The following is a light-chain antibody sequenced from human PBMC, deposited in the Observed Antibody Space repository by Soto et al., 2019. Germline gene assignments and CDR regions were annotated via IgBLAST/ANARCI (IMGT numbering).Light chain of an antibody. CDR1: TGAVTNGHY. V-gene: IGLV7-46*01. Sequence: QAVVTQEASLPVSPGGTVTLTCGSSTGAVTNGHYPYWFQHKPVQAPRTLIYDTTKRHSWKPARFSGSLLGGKAALTLSGAQPEDEAEYYCLLSYNGPYVFGTGTKVTVL. CDR3: LLSYNGPYV. CDR2: DTT. J-gene: IGLJ1*01.